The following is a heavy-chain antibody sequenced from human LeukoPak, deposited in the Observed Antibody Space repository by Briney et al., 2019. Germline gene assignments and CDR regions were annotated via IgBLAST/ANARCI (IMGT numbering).Heavy chain of an antibody. V-gene: IGHV4-59*12. CDR2: IYYSGST. D-gene: IGHD3-16*01. CDR1: GGSISSYY. CDR3: ARGVGIGGVTQYYYYYGMDV. J-gene: IGHJ6*02. Sequence: SETLSLTCTVSGGSISSYYWSWLRQPPGKGLEWIGYIYYSGSTNYNPSLKSRVTISVDTSKNQFSLKLSSVTAADTAVYYCARGVGIGGVTQYYYYYGMDVWGQGTTVTVSS.